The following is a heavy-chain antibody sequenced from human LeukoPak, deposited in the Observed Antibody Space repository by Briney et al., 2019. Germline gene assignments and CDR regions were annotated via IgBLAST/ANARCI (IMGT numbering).Heavy chain of an antibody. CDR1: GLTFSSHW. V-gene: IGHV3-74*01. CDR2: ITNDGSST. J-gene: IGHJ4*02. CDR3: VKRSSSGYHYDY. D-gene: IGHD3-22*01. Sequence: GGSLRLSCAASGLTFSSHWMHWVRQAPGKGLVWVSRITNDGSSTTYADSAKGRFTISRDNSKNTLYLQMSSLRAEDTAVYYCVKRSSSGYHYDYWGQGTLVTVSS.